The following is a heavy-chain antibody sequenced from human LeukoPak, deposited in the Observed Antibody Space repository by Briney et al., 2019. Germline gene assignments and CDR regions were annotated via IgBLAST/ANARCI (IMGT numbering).Heavy chain of an antibody. CDR3: GMSGDRVPLQDDVFDV. CDR1: GYSFTSYC. V-gene: IGHV5-51*01. Sequence: GESLKISCKVSGYSFTSYCIGWVRQMPGKGLEWMGIIYPGDSGPTYSPPFQGQVTISDDKSINTAYLQWSSLQASDTAMYYCGMSGDRVPLQDDVFDVWGQGTMVTVST. D-gene: IGHD1-26*01. CDR2: IYPGDSGP. J-gene: IGHJ3*01.